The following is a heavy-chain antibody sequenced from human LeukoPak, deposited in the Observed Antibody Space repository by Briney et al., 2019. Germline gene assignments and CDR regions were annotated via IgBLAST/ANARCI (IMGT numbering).Heavy chain of an antibody. J-gene: IGHJ6*02. CDR1: GFTLDAFA. Sequence: GGSLRLSCAASGFTLDAFAMHWVRQPPGKGLEWVSLIGKDGRKTYYADSVKGRFTISRDNSKNSLYLQMNSLRTEDTALYYCATWAFYHSLDVWGRGATVIVSS. V-gene: IGHV3-43*02. D-gene: IGHD1-26*01. CDR2: IGKDGRKT. CDR3: ATWAFYHSLDV.